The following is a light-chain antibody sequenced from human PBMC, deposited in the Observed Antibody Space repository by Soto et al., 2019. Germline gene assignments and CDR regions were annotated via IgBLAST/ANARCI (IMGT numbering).Light chain of an antibody. CDR2: DNS. CDR3: QSYDSSVSGSI. CDR1: SANIGARFD. Sequence: QSVLTQPPSVSGAPGQRVTISCTGSSANIGARFDVHWYQQVPGTAPKLLIYDNSNRPSGVPDRFSGSKSGTSASLAITGLQAEDEADYYCQSYDSSVSGSIFGGGTQLTVL. V-gene: IGLV1-40*01. J-gene: IGLJ2*01.